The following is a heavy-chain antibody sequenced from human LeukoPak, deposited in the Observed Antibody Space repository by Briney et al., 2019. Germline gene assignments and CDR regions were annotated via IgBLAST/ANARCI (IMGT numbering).Heavy chain of an antibody. CDR2: IYHSGST. D-gene: IGHD3-10*01. CDR3: ARTRYYYNSRSYGAPYYFDY. J-gene: IGHJ4*02. V-gene: IGHV4-38-2*02. CDR1: GYSISSGYY. Sequence: SETLSLTCTISGYSISSGYYWGWIRQPPGKGLEWIGSIYHSGSTYYNPSLKSRVTISVDTSKNQFSLKLSSVTAADTAVYYCARTRYYYNSRSYGAPYYFDYWGQGTLVTVSS.